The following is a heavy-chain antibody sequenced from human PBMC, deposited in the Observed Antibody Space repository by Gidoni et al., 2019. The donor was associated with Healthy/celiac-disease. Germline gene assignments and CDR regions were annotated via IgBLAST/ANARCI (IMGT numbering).Heavy chain of an antibody. Sequence: QLQLQESGPGLVKPSETLSLTCTVSGGSISSSSYYWGWIRQPPGKGLEWIGSIYYSGSTYYNPSLKSRVTISVDTSKNQFSLKLSSVTAADTAVYYCARDTTVTRNDAFDIWGQGTMVTVSS. CDR3: ARDTTVTRNDAFDI. CDR1: GGSISSSSYY. J-gene: IGHJ3*02. D-gene: IGHD4-17*01. V-gene: IGHV4-39*02. CDR2: IYYSGST.